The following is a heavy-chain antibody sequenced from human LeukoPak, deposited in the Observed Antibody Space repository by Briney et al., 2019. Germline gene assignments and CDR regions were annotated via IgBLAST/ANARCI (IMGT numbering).Heavy chain of an antibody. CDR1: GDSISGHY. CDR2: LYYSGST. D-gene: IGHD3-22*01. Sequence: SETLSLTCTVSGDSISGHYWGWIRQPPGKGLEWIGSLYYSGSTYYNPSLKSRVTMSVDTSKNQFSLKMNSATAADTAVYFCARGGPTYYYDSSGYPLDYWGQGTLVTVSS. V-gene: IGHV4-39*07. CDR3: ARGGPTYYYDSSGYPLDY. J-gene: IGHJ4*02.